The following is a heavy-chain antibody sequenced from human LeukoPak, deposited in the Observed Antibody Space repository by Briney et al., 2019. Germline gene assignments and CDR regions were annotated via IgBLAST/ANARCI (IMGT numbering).Heavy chain of an antibody. J-gene: IGHJ4*02. Sequence: GGSLRLSCAASGFSLSRSSMHWVRQAPGKGLKWVAFIRYDGSYENYSDSVKGRFIISRDISKNTLYLQMKRLGAEDTAVYYCVRGDEVDYWGQGTLVTVSS. D-gene: IGHD3-16*01. CDR2: IRYDGSYE. CDR1: GFSLSRSS. V-gene: IGHV3-30*02. CDR3: VRGDEVDY.